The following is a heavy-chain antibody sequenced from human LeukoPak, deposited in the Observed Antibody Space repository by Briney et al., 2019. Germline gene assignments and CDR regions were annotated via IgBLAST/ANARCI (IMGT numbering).Heavy chain of an antibody. CDR2: IIPILGIA. D-gene: IGHD2-2*02. Sequence: TSVIVSCIASGGTFSSYTISWVRQGPGQGLQWMGRIIPILGIANYAQKFQGRVTITADKSTSTPYMELISLRSEDTAVYYCARALSDTSGVDSWGQGTLVTVSS. CDR3: ARALSDTSGVDS. CDR1: GGTFSSYT. V-gene: IGHV1-69*02. J-gene: IGHJ5*01.